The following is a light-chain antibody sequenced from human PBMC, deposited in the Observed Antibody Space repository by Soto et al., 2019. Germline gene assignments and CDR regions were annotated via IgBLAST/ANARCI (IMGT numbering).Light chain of an antibody. CDR2: YDS. V-gene: IGLV3-21*04. CDR1: NIASLS. J-gene: IGLJ1*01. CDR3: QVWNWDADNDHPLYV. Sequence: SSELTQPPSVSVAPGETARVTCGRNNIASLSVHWYQQKPGQAPVLVISYDSYRPSGIPERFSGSSSGNTATLTISRVEAGDEADYYCQVWNWDADNDHPLYVFGTGTKLTVL.